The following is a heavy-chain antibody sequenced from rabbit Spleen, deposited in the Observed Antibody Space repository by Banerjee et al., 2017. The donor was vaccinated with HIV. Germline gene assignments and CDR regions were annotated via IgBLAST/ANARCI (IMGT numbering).Heavy chain of an antibody. Sequence: QSLEESGGGLVQPEGSLTLTCTASGFTLSSYYMCWVRQAPGKGLEWIGCISGGSGNTWYASWASGRFTISRSTSLNTVDLKMTSLTAADTATYFCARGTNSVGYNAGLWGPGTLVTVS. J-gene: IGHJ4*01. CDR2: ISGGSGNT. CDR3: ARGTNSVGYNAGL. CDR1: GFTLSSYY. D-gene: IGHD1-1*01. V-gene: IGHV1S43*01.